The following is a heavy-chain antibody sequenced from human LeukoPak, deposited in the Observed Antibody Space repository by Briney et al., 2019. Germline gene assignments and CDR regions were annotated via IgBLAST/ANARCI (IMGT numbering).Heavy chain of an antibody. J-gene: IGHJ4*02. V-gene: IGHV4-4*07. CDR1: GGSISDYY. D-gene: IGHD6-13*01. CDR3: ARFGVVAAAGTAYYFDY. CDR2: IHRTT. Sequence: TSETLSLTCTVSGGSISDYYWSWVRQPAGKGLEWIGRIHRTTYYNPSLKSRVTISVDTSKNQFSLKLSSVTAADTAVYYCARFGVVAAAGTAYYFDYWGQGTLVTVSS.